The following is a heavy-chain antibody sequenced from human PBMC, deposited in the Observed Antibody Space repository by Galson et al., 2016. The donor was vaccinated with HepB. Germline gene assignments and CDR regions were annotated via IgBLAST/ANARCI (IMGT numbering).Heavy chain of an antibody. CDR1: GFTFSTYTL. Sequence: LRLSCAASGFTFSTYTLNWVRQPPGKGLEWIGYMFYDGRTYYNTSLRTRVTMSLDTSKNQFSLKVTSVSAVDTAVYYCARNEDGYRPFDDWGQGTLVTVSS. CDR2: MFYDGRT. D-gene: IGHD5-24*01. V-gene: IGHV4-28*01. J-gene: IGHJ4*02. CDR3: ARNEDGYRPFDD.